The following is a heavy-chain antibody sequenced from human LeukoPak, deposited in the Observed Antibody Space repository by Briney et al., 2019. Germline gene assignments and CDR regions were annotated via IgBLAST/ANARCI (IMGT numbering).Heavy chain of an antibody. V-gene: IGHV3-9*01. Sequence: GGSLRLSCAASGFTFDDYAMHWVRQAPGKGLEWVAGISWNSGSIGYVDSVKGRFTISRDNAKNSLYLQMNSLRPEDTALYYCAKDTVAWFGEFPDFYYGMDVWGQGATVTVSS. D-gene: IGHD3-10*01. J-gene: IGHJ6*02. CDR3: AKDTVAWFGEFPDFYYGMDV. CDR1: GFTFDDYA. CDR2: ISWNSGSI.